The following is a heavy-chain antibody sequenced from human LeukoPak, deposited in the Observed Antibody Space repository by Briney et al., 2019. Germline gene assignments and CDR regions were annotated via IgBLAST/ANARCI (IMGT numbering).Heavy chain of an antibody. CDR3: ARGEEYYVSGSYLRWFDP. V-gene: IGHV4-30-4*08. J-gene: IGHJ5*02. CDR1: GGSITSSSYY. Sequence: PSETLSLTCTVSGGSITSSSYYWGWIRQPPGKGLEWIGYIYYTGTTYYNPSLKSRVTISVDTSKHQFSLKLTSVTAADTAVYFCARGEEYYVSGSYLRWFDPWGQGTLVTVSS. D-gene: IGHD3-10*01. CDR2: IYYTGTT.